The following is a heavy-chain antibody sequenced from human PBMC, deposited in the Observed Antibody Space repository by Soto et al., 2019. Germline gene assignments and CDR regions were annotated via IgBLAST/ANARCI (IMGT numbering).Heavy chain of an antibody. D-gene: IGHD3-10*01. V-gene: IGHV3-21*06. CDR2: ISGIRDYI. CDR1: GFTFSYYP. Sequence: GGSLRLSCAASGFTFSYYPLHWVRRAPGKGLEWVSSISGIRDYIRYADSVKGRFTISRDNAKTSLYLQMNSLTAEDTAVYYCAREGVHNYTEYYFDYWGQGTLVTVSS. J-gene: IGHJ4*02. CDR3: AREGVHNYTEYYFDY.